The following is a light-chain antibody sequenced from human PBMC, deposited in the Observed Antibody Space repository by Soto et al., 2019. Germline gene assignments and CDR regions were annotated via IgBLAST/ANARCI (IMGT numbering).Light chain of an antibody. Sequence: EIVMTQSPATLSVAPGERATLSCRASQSVSSNFAWYQQKPGQAPRLLIYGASTRATGIPARFSGSGSGTEFTLTISSLQSEDFAVYYCQQDNNWPRYTFCQATKVDIK. CDR2: GAS. CDR1: QSVSSN. CDR3: QQDNNWPRYT. V-gene: IGKV3-15*01. J-gene: IGKJ2*01.